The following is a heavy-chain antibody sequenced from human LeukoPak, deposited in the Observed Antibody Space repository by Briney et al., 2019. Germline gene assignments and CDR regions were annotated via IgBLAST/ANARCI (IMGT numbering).Heavy chain of an antibody. CDR3: ARASSIGANIVAFGY. CDR1: GYTFTGYG. V-gene: IGHV1-18*01. J-gene: IGHJ4*02. CDR2: ITPYSGNT. D-gene: IGHD2-21*01. Sequence: ASVKVSCKSSGYTFTGYGITWVRQAPGQGLEWMGWITPYSGNTNYAQSLQGRVTMTTDTSTSTAYMELRSLRSDDTAVYYCARASSIGANIVAFGYWGQGTLVTVSS.